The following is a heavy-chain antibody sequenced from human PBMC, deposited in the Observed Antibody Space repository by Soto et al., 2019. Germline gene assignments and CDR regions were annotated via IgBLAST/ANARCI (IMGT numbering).Heavy chain of an antibody. CDR1: GFTFDDYA. CDR2: ISWNSGSI. CDR3: AKPIYDYIWGSHRLEYFQH. V-gene: IGHV3-9*01. J-gene: IGHJ1*01. D-gene: IGHD3-16*02. Sequence: EVQLVESGGGLVQPGRSLRLSCAASGFTFDDYAMHWVRQAPGKGLEWVSGISWNSGSIGYADSVKGRFTISRDNAKNSLYLQMNSLRAEDTALYYCAKPIYDYIWGSHRLEYFQHWGQGTLVTVSS.